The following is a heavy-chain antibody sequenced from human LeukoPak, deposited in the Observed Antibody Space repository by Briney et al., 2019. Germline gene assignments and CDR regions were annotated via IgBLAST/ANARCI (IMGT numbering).Heavy chain of an antibody. CDR1: GFTFSSYG. CDR2: IKSKTDGGTT. J-gene: IGHJ4*02. D-gene: IGHD4-23*01. CDR3: TTDPYGGNPVDY. Sequence: GGTLRLSCAASGFTFSSYGMSWVRQAPGKGLEWVGRIKSKTDGGTTDYAAPVKGRFTISRDDSKNTLFLQMNSLKPEDTAVYYCTTDPYGGNPVDYWGQGTLVIVSS. V-gene: IGHV3-15*01.